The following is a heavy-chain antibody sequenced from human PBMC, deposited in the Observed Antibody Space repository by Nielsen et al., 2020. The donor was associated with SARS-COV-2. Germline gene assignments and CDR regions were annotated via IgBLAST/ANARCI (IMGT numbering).Heavy chain of an antibody. CDR3: ARLSGRYQGVSNWFDP. Sequence: GESLKISCAASGYSFTSYWIGWVRQMPGKGLEWMGIIYPGDSDTRYSPSFQGQVTISADKSISTAYLQWSSLKASDTAMYYCARLSGRYQGVSNWFDPWGQGTLVTVSS. CDR1: GYSFTSYW. CDR2: IYPGDSDT. V-gene: IGHV5-51*01. D-gene: IGHD6-19*01. J-gene: IGHJ5*02.